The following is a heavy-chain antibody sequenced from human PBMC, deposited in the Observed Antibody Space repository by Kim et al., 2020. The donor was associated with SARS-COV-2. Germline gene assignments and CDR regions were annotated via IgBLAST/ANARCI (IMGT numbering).Heavy chain of an antibody. J-gene: IGHJ4*02. CDR1: GFTFTSSA. V-gene: IGHV1-58*01. Sequence: SVKVSCKASGFTFTSSAVQWVRQARGQRLEWIGWIVVGSGNTNYAQKFQERVTITRDMSTSTAYMELSSLRSEDTAVYYCAADYSVAAAGIHRYFDYWGQGTLVTVSS. CDR3: AADYSVAAAGIHRYFDY. D-gene: IGHD6-13*01. CDR2: IVVGSGNT.